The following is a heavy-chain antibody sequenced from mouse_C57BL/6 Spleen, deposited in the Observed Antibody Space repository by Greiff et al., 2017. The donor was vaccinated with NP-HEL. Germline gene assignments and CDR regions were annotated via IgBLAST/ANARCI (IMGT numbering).Heavy chain of an antibody. J-gene: IGHJ3*01. CDR2: IDPETGGT. CDR1: GYTFTDYE. CDR3: TEIYYGNYGFAY. D-gene: IGHD2-1*01. Sequence: VQLVESGAELVRPGASVTLSCKASGYTFTDYEMHWVKQTPVHGLEWIGAIDPETGGTAYNQKFKGKAILTADKSSSTAYMELRSLTSEDSAVYYCTEIYYGNYGFAYWGQGTLVTVSA. V-gene: IGHV1-15*01.